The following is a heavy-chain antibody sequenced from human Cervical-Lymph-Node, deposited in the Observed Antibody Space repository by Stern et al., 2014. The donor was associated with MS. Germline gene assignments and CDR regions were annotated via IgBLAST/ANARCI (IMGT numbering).Heavy chain of an antibody. V-gene: IGHV3-21*01. D-gene: IGHD4-17*01. CDR2: IGDNSTHT. Sequence: EVQLVESGGGLVKPGESLRLSCDASGFTFSHYSINWVRQAPGKGLEWISSIGDNSTHTYYAASVEGLFTISRDCAKYSVSLHMVSLRAEDTAVYYCARARVGDYARSPHLDSWGQGTLVTVSS. CDR1: GFTFSHYS. CDR3: ARARVGDYARSPHLDS. J-gene: IGHJ4*02.